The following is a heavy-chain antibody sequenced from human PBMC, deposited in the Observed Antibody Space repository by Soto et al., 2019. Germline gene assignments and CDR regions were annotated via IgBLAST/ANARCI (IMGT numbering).Heavy chain of an antibody. V-gene: IGHV4-31*03. D-gene: IGHD4-17*01. Sequence: QVQLQESGPGLVKPSQTLSLTCTVSGGSISSGGYYWSWIRQHPGKGLEWIGYIYYSGSTYYNPSLKRRVTTSVDTSKNQFSLKLSSVTAADTAVYYCAREGLGYGDYSHWGQGTLVTVSS. CDR3: AREGLGYGDYSH. J-gene: IGHJ4*02. CDR2: IYYSGST. CDR1: GGSISSGGYY.